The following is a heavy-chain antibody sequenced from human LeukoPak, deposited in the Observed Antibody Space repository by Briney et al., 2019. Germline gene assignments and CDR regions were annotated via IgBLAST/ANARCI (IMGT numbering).Heavy chain of an antibody. CDR2: ISYDGSNK. D-gene: IGHD3-10*01. J-gene: IGHJ5*02. Sequence: GRSLRLSCAASGFTFSSYAMHWVRQAPGKGLEWVAVISYDGSNKYYADSVKGRFTISRDNSKNTLYLQMNSLRVEDTAVYYCASSRFGELLFDPWGQGTLVTVSS. CDR3: ASSRFGELLFDP. V-gene: IGHV3-30-3*01. CDR1: GFTFSSYA.